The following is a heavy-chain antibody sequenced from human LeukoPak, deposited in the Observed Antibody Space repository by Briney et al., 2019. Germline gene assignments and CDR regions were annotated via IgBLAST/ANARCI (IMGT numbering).Heavy chain of an antibody. V-gene: IGHV2-70*11. CDR3: ARREGGDYSDAFDI. Sequence: SGPALVKPPPPLTLTCPISGLSLSTREMCVSWIRQPQGKALEWLARIDWDDDKYYSTSLKSRLTISKDTSKNQVVLRMTNMDPVDTATYYCARREGGDYSDAFDIWGQGTMVTVSS. CDR1: GLSLSTREMC. CDR2: IDWDDDK. J-gene: IGHJ3*02. D-gene: IGHD2-21*02.